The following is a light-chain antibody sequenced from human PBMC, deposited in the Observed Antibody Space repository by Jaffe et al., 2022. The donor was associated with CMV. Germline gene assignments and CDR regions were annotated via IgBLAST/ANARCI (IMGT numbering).Light chain of an antibody. CDR1: SGHSSYI. J-gene: IGLJ3*02. CDR2: LEGSGNY. V-gene: IGLV4-60*03. CDR3: ETWDSNSYWV. Sequence: QPVLTQSSSASASLGSSVKLTCTLSSGHSSYIIAWHQQQPGKAPRYLMKLEGSGNYNRGSAVPDRFSGSSSGADRYLTISNLQSEDEADYYCETWDSNSYWVFGGGTKLTVL.